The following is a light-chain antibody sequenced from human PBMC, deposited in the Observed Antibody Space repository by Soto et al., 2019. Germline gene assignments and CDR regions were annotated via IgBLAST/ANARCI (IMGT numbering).Light chain of an antibody. CDR2: EVS. CDR1: SSDVVTYKY. CDR3: CSYAGSTTRVV. Sequence: QPVLTQPASVSGSPGQSIAISCTGTSSDVVTYKYVSWYQQHPGKAPKLMIYEVSIRPSGVSDRFSGSKSGNTASLTISGLRPEDEAYYYCCSYAGSTTRVVFGGGTKVTVL. J-gene: IGLJ2*01. V-gene: IGLV2-14*01.